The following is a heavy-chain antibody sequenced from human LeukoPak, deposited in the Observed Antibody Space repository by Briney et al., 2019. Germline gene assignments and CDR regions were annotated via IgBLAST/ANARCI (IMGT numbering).Heavy chain of an antibody. D-gene: IGHD5-12*01. CDR2: IYYSGST. V-gene: IGHV4-59*01. CDR3: ARGATNFDY. CDR1: GGSISSYY. Sequence: PSETLSLTCTVPGGSISSYYWSWIRQPPGKGLEWIGYIYYSGSTNYNPSLKSRVTISVDTSKNQFSLKLSSVTAADTAVYYCARGATNFDYWGQGTLVTVSS. J-gene: IGHJ4*02.